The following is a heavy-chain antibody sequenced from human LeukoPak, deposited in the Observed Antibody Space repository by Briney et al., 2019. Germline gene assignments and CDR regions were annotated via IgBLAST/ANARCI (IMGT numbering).Heavy chain of an antibody. CDR1: GDSVSSNSAA. CDR3: AKAGGRYSSGWSGNYFDP. D-gene: IGHD6-19*01. V-gene: IGHV6-1*01. J-gene: IGHJ5*02. Sequence: SQTLSLTCAISGDSVSSNSAAWNWIRQSPSRGLEWLGRTYYRSKWYQDYAVSVKSRVIINADTSKNQFSLQLDSVTPEDTVVYYCAKAGGRYSSGWSGNYFDPWGQGTLVTVSS. CDR2: TYYRSKWYQ.